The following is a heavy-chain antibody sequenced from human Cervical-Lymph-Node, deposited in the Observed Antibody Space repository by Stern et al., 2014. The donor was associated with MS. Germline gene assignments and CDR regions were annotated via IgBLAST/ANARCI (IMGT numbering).Heavy chain of an antibody. CDR1: GYSFTNYW. CDR3: ARRRGDWYFDL. J-gene: IGHJ2*01. V-gene: IGHV5-51*03. D-gene: IGHD3-16*01. Sequence: VQLGQSGAEVKKPGESLKLSCKGSGYSFTNYWIVWVRQVPGKGLEWMGVIYPGDSDTEYSPSFQGHVTISADKSISTAYLQWSSLKASDTAMYYCARRRGDWYFDLWGRGTLVTVSS. CDR2: IYPGDSDT.